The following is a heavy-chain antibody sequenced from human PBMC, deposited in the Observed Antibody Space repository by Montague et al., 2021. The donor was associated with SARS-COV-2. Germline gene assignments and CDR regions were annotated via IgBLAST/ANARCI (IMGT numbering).Heavy chain of an antibody. CDR1: GGSISSSSYY. V-gene: IGHV4-39*01. CDR2: IYYSGST. Sequence: SETLSLTCTVSGGSISSSSYYWGWIRQPPGKGLEWIGSIYYSGSTYYNPSLKSRVTISVDTSKNQFSLKPSPVTAADTAVYYCARQGDQLLLEYWFDPWGQGTLVTVSS. J-gene: IGHJ5*02. D-gene: IGHD2-2*01. CDR3: ARQGDQLLLEYWFDP.